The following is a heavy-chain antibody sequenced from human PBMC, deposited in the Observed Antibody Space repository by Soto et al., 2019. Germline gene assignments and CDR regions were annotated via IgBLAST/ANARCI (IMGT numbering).Heavy chain of an antibody. J-gene: IGHJ6*02. CDR1: GYTFRNYI. V-gene: IGHV1-18*01. CDR3: ARYCAGNACYSRHYYAMDV. D-gene: IGHD2-21*02. CDR2: ISPYNGNT. Sequence: QVQLVQSEGEVKKPGASAIVSCQASGYTFRNYIIAWLRQAPGQGLEWMGWISPYNGNTNYARQFRGRVTLTTDTSTSAASLELRNLGSDDAATYYCARYCAGNACYSRHYYAMDVWGQGTTVSVSS.